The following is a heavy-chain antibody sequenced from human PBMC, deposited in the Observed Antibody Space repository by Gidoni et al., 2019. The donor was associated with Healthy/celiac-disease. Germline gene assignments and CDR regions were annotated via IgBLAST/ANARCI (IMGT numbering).Heavy chain of an antibody. V-gene: IGHV1-8*01. D-gene: IGHD5-12*01. CDR2: MNPNSGNT. Sequence: QMQLVQSGAEVKKPGASVKVSCKASGYTFTSYDINWVRQATGHGLEWMGWMNPNSGNTGYAQKFQGRVTMTRNTSISTVYMELSRLRSEDTAVYYCAFQPQGNSGYDYYYGMDVWGQGTTVTVSS. J-gene: IGHJ6*02. CDR3: AFQPQGNSGYDYYYGMDV. CDR1: GYTFTSYD.